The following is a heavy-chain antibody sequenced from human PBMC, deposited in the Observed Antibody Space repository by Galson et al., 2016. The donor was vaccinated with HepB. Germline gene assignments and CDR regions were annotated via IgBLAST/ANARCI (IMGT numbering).Heavy chain of an antibody. Sequence: SVKVSCKASGLTFISSAVQWVRQARGQRLEWIGWIVVGSGKTNYAQNFQERVTITRDMSTTTAYMELSSLRSEDTAVYFCARDVSGAPWHFDLWGRGTRVTVSS. D-gene: IGHD5/OR15-5a*01. V-gene: IGHV1-58*01. CDR3: ARDVSGAPWHFDL. J-gene: IGHJ2*01. CDR1: GLTFISSA. CDR2: IVVGSGKT.